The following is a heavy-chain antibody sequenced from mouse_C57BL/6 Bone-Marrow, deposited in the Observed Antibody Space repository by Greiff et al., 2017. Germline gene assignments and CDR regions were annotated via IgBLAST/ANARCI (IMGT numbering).Heavy chain of an antibody. CDR1: GYTFTSYW. Sequence: QVQLQQPGAELVKPGASVTLSCKASGYTFTSYWMHWVKQRPGQGLEWIGMIHTNSGSTNYNEKFKSKATLTVDKSSSTAYMQLSSLTSEDSAVYYCAGWLLRGWFAYWGQGTLVTVFA. J-gene: IGHJ3*01. CDR3: AGWLLRGWFAY. D-gene: IGHD2-3*01. CDR2: IHTNSGST. V-gene: IGHV1-64*01.